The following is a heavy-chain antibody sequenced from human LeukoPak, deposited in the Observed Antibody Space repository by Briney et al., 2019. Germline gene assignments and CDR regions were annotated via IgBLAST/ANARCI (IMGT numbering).Heavy chain of an antibody. Sequence: GGSLRLSCAVSGFTFSDYWVTWVRQTPGKGLEFVANINRDGSVKNYVDSVKGRFTISRDNAKNSLYLQMTSLRVDDTAIYYCARDPGFSSFDYWGQGTLVSVSS. J-gene: IGHJ4*02. CDR1: GFTFSDYW. D-gene: IGHD3-3*02. CDR2: INRDGSVK. CDR3: ARDPGFSSFDY. V-gene: IGHV3-7*01.